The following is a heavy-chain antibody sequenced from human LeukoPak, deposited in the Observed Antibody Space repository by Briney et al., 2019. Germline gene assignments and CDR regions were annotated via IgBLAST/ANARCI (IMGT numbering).Heavy chain of an antibody. Sequence: GGSLRLSCAASGFTFSSYEMNWVRQAPGKGLEWVSYISSSGSTIHYADSVKGRFTISRDNAKNSLYLQMNSLRAEDTAVYYCARDYSSGWDLDYWGQGTLVTVSS. CDR2: ISSSGSTI. CDR1: GFTFSSYE. J-gene: IGHJ4*02. CDR3: ARDYSSGWDLDY. D-gene: IGHD6-19*01. V-gene: IGHV3-48*03.